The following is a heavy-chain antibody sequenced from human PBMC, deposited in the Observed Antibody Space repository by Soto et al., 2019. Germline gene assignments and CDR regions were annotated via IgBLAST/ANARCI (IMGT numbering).Heavy chain of an antibody. Sequence: QVQLMESGGGVVQPGGSLRLSCTASGFIYNDYGMNWVRQSPGKGLEWVAVIWHDGSDEHYADSVKGRFTISIDNSKNMLYLQMNSLRAEDTAVYYCARVPMTRVTRWTWFDPWGQGTLVTVSS. V-gene: IGHV3-33*01. CDR3: ARVPMTRVTRWTWFDP. J-gene: IGHJ5*02. CDR2: IWHDGSDE. CDR1: GFIYNDYG. D-gene: IGHD4-17*01.